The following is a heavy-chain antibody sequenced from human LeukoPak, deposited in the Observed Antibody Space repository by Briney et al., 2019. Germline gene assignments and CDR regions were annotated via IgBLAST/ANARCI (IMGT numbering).Heavy chain of an antibody. CDR3: ARDKIAAAGTDYYYGMDV. CDR1: GFTFSSYW. V-gene: IGHV3-74*01. CDR2: IKSDGSST. Sequence: SGGSLRLSCAASGFTFSSYWMHWVRQAPGKGLVWVSRIKSDGSSTSYAGSVKGRFTISRDNAKNTLYLQMNSLRAEDTAVYYCARDKIAAAGTDYYYGMDVWGQGTTVTVSS. J-gene: IGHJ6*02. D-gene: IGHD6-13*01.